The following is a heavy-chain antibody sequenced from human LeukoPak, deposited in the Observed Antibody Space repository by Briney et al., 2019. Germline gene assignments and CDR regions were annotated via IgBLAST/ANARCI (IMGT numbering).Heavy chain of an antibody. Sequence: ASVKVSCKASGYTFTSYYMHWVRQAPGQGLEWMGIINPSGGSTSYAQKFQGRVTMTRDMSTSTVYMELSSLRSEDTAVYYCARAAEEHYYERVSLVDYWGQGTLVTVSS. D-gene: IGHD3-22*01. V-gene: IGHV1-46*01. CDR2: INPSGGST. J-gene: IGHJ4*02. CDR1: GYTFTSYY. CDR3: ARAAEEHYYERVSLVDY.